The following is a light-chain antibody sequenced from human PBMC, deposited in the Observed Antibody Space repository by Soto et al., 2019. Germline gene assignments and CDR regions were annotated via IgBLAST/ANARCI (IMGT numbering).Light chain of an antibody. CDR1: QSLLHSNGYNY. CDR2: LGS. J-gene: IGKJ2*01. V-gene: IGKV2-28*01. Sequence: DIVMTQSPLSLPVTPGEPASISCRSSQSLLHSNGYNYLDWYLQKPGQSPQLLIYLGSNRASGVPDRISGSGSGTDVTLKISRVEAEDVGVYYCMQALQTPYTFGQGTKLEIK. CDR3: MQALQTPYT.